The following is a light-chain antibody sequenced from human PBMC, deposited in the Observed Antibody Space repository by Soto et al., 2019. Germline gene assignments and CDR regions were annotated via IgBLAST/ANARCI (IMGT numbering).Light chain of an antibody. J-gene: IGLJ2*01. CDR2: YDS. CDR1: NIGSKS. V-gene: IGLV3-21*04. CDR3: QVWDSSSDHRE. Sequence: SSELTQPPSVSVAPGKTARITCGGNNIGSKSVHWYQQKPGQAPVLVIYYDSDRPSGIPERFSGSNSGNTATLTISRVEAGDEADYYCQVWDSSSDHREFGGGTKLTVL.